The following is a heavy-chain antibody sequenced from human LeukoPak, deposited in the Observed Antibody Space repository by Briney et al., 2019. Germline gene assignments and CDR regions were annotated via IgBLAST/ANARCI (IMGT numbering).Heavy chain of an antibody. CDR1: GGNFISYA. D-gene: IGHD3-3*01. V-gene: IGHV1-69*05. J-gene: IGHJ4*02. CDR3: ATYTLSQFWSGYYHFDY. Sequence: SVKVSCKASGGNFISYAVSWVRQAPGQGLEWMGGIIPMFGTSNYARKFQGRVTITTDESTTTAYMELSSLSSEDTAVYYCATYTLSQFWSGYYHFDYWGQGTLVSVSS. CDR2: IIPMFGTS.